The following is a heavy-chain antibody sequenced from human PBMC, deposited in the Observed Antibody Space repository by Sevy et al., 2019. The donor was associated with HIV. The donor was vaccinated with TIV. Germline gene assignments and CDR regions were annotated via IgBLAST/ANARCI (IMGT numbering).Heavy chain of an antibody. Sequence: GGSLRLSCAASGFTFSTYSMNWVRQAPGKGLEWVSFISSSSSYIYYADSVKGRFTISRDNAKNSLYLQMNSLTAEDTAVYYCARARMGDSSSLEYFQHWGQGTLVTVSS. J-gene: IGHJ1*01. CDR3: ARARMGDSSSLEYFQH. D-gene: IGHD6-6*01. V-gene: IGHV3-21*01. CDR2: ISSSSSYI. CDR1: GFTFSTYS.